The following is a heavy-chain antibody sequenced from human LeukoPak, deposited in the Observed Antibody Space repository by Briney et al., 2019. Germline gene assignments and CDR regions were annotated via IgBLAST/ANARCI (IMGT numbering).Heavy chain of an antibody. CDR3: ARERSSGWSDY. J-gene: IGHJ4*02. CDR2: INRDGSFT. V-gene: IGHV3-74*01. D-gene: IGHD6-19*01. Sequence: GGSLRLSCEASGFTFSSYWMQWVRQAPGKGLVWVSRINRDGSFTSYADSMKGRFTVSRDNARSTLYLQLNSLRGEDTAVYYCARERSSGWSDYWGQGTLVTVSS. CDR1: GFTFSSYW.